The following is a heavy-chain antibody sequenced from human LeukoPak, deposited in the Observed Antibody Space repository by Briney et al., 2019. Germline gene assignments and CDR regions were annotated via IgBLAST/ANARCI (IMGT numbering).Heavy chain of an antibody. D-gene: IGHD3-9*01. CDR1: GFTFSIYA. CDR2: ISGSGGST. J-gene: IGHJ4*02. Sequence: GGSLRLSCAASGFTFSIYAMSWVRQAPGKGLEWVSAISGSGGSTYYADSVKGRFTISRDNSKNTLYLQMNSLRAEDTAVYYCAKDLERRYFDWVPIGYWGQGTLVTVSS. V-gene: IGHV3-23*01. CDR3: AKDLERRYFDWVPIGY.